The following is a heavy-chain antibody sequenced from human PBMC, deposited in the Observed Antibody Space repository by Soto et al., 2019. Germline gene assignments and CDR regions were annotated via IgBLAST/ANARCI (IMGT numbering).Heavy chain of an antibody. Sequence: QVQLVQSGAEVKKPGDSVKVSCKASGYTFTSYAMHWVRQAPGQRLEWMGWINAGNGNTKYSQKVQGRVTITRDTSASTAYMELSSLRSEDTAVYYCARAPSITGATPWGQGTLVTVSS. CDR1: GYTFTSYA. J-gene: IGHJ5*02. D-gene: IGHD1-20*01. V-gene: IGHV1-3*01. CDR3: ARAPSITGATP. CDR2: INAGNGNT.